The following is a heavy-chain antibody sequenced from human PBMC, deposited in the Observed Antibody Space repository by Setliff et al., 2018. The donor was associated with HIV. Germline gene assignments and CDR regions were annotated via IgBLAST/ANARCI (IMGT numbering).Heavy chain of an antibody. Sequence: AGGSLRLSCAASGFTFSSYEMNWVRQAPGKGLEWVSYISSSSSYTNYADSVKGRFTISRDTAKNTVYLQMNSLRAEDTAVYYCAREEVRSSFPYCGMDVWGQGTTVTVSS. J-gene: IGHJ6*02. D-gene: IGHD3-3*01. CDR2: ISSSSSYT. CDR3: AREEVRSSFPYCGMDV. CDR1: GFTFSSYE. V-gene: IGHV3-21*05.